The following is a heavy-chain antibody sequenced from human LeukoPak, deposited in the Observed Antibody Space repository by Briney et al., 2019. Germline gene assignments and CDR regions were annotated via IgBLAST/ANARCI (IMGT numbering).Heavy chain of an antibody. J-gene: IGHJ4*02. CDR3: ARDKVVGATYFDY. CDR1: GFTFSSRW. D-gene: IGHD1-26*01. CDR2: IKQDGGEK. V-gene: IGHV3-7*01. Sequence: GGSLRLSCAGSGFTFSSRWMSWVRQAPGKGPEWVANIKQDGGEKYYVDSVKGRFTISRDNAKNSLYLQMNSLRAEDTAVYYCARDKVVGATYFDYWGQGILVTVSS.